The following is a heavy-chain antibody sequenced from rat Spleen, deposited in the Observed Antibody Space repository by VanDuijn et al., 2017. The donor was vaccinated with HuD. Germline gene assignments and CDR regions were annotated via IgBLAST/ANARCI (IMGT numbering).Heavy chain of an antibody. CDR3: ARWGSYFDY. Sequence: VQLQESGPGLVKLSQSVSLTCSVTGYSITRNYWGWIRKFPGNKMEWIGHISYSGSTSYNPSLKGRISITRDTSKNQFFLQLNSVTPEDTATYYCARWGSYFDYWGQGVMVTVSS. V-gene: IGHV3-1*01. CDR2: ISYSGST. J-gene: IGHJ2*01. CDR1: GYSITRNY.